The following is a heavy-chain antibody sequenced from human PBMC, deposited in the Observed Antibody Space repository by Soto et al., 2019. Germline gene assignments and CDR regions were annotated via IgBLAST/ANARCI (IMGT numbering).Heavy chain of an antibody. V-gene: IGHV1-18*01. D-gene: IGHD6-19*01. CDR1: GYTFSNYG. CDR3: SRXIMVGGWFDPNYYHGMDV. Sequence: ASVKVSCKTSGYTFSNYGINWVRQAPGQGLEWMGWISGYNGNTNYAQTVQGRVTMTTDTSTGTVYMELRSLKSDDTAIYYCSRXIMVGGWFDPNYYHGMDVWGQGTTVTV. CDR2: ISGYNGNT. J-gene: IGHJ6*02.